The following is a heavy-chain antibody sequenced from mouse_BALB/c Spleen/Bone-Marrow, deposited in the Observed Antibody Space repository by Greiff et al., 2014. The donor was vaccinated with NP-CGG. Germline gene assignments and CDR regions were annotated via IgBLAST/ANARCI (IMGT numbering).Heavy chain of an antibody. Sequence: EVQLVESGGGLVKPGGSLKLSCAASGFAFSSYDMSWVRQTPEKRLEWVAYISSGGGSTYYPDTVKGRFTISRDNAKNTLYLQMSSLESEDTAMYYCARLPSYYKYEDAYWGQGTLVTVSA. D-gene: IGHD2-14*01. V-gene: IGHV5-12-1*01. J-gene: IGHJ3*01. CDR2: ISSGGGST. CDR1: GFAFSSYD. CDR3: ARLPSYYKYEDAY.